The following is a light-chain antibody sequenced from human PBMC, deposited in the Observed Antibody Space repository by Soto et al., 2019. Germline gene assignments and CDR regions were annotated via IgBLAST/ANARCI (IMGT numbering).Light chain of an antibody. CDR1: QSVFYSSNNKNY. CDR2: EAS. V-gene: IGKV2D-29*01. J-gene: IGKJ3*01. CDR3: MQSKQLPVT. Sequence: DIVMTQSPDSLSGCLCERATINWRCIQSVFYSSNNKNYLAWYLQMPGQPPQLLIYEASNRFSGVSDRFSGSGSGTDFTLQISRVEAEDVGVYYCMQSKQLPVTFGPGTKVDIK.